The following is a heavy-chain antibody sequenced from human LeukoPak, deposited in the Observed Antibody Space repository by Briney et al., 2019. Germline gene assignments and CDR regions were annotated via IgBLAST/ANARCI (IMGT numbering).Heavy chain of an antibody. J-gene: IGHJ4*02. D-gene: IGHD2-15*01. CDR3: ARGNTLCSGGSCSTNIHY. CDR1: GGSISPYY. Sequence: PSETLSLTCTVSGGSISPYYWSWIRQPAGKGLEWIGRIYTSGSTNYNPSLKSRVTMSVDTSKNQFSLKLSSVTAADTSVYYRARGNTLCSGGSCSTNIHYWRQATLVTVSS. CDR2: IYTSGST. V-gene: IGHV4-4*07.